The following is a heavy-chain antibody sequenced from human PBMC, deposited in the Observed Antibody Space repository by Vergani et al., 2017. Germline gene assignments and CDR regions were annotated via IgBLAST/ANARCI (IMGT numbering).Heavy chain of an antibody. V-gene: IGHV5-51*01. CDR3: ARLYGRDSSGSKYFDY. CDR2: IHPADSDT. D-gene: IGHD3-22*01. CDR1: GYMFSSYW. Sequence: EVQLVQSAAEVKKPGESLKISCKGSGYMFSSYWIAWVRQMPGKGLEWMGIIHPADSDTRYSPSFQGQVTISVDKSISTAYLQRSSLRASDSAMYYCARLYGRDSSGSKYFDYWGQGTLVTVSS. J-gene: IGHJ4*02.